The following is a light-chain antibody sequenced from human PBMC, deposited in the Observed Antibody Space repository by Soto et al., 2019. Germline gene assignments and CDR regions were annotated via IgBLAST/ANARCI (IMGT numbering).Light chain of an antibody. Sequence: TVLTQSPATLSLSPGERATLYCRASQSISSYLAWYQQKPGQAPRLLIYDASNRATGIPARFSGSGSGTDFTLTISSLEPEDFAVYYCQQRSNWPPITFGQGTRLEI. V-gene: IGKV3-11*01. J-gene: IGKJ5*01. CDR3: QQRSNWPPIT. CDR2: DAS. CDR1: QSISSY.